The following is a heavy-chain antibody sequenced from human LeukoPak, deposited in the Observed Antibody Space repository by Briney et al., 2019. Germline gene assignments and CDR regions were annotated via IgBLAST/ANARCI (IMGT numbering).Heavy chain of an antibody. Sequence: PGGSLRLSCVGSGFIFSDYYMSWIRRAPGKGLEWISYIRSGGGTIYYGESVKGRFTISRDNAKNSMYLQMDRLRDEDTAVYYCARETEWRRTNDYWGQGTLVTVSS. D-gene: IGHD3-3*01. CDR3: ARETEWRRTNDY. V-gene: IGHV3-11*04. CDR2: IRSGGGTI. CDR1: GFIFSDYY. J-gene: IGHJ4*02.